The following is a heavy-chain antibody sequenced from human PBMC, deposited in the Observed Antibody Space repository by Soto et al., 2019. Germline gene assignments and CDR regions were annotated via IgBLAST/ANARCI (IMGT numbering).Heavy chain of an antibody. J-gene: IGHJ4*02. Sequence: EVQLVESGGGLVQPGGSLRLSCAASGFTFSSYWMSWVRQAPGKGLEWVDNIKQDGSEKYYVDSVKGRFTISRDNAKNSLYLQMNSLRAEDTAVYYCARSGSSGSYGYWGQGTLVTVSS. V-gene: IGHV3-7*03. D-gene: IGHD6-19*01. CDR2: IKQDGSEK. CDR3: ARSGSSGSYGY. CDR1: GFTFSSYW.